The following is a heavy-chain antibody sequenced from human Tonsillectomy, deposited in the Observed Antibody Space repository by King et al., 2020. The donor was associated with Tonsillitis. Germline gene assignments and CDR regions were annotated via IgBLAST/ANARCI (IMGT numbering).Heavy chain of an antibody. V-gene: IGHV3-9*01. CDR2: ISWNNDNI. CDR3: AKEWIGYYYYYGMDV. D-gene: IGHD5-12*01. CDR1: GFTFDDYA. J-gene: IGHJ6*02. Sequence: VQLVESGGGLVQPGRSLRLSCAASGFTFDDYAMHWVRQAPGKGLEWVSGISWNNDNIDYAGSVKGRFTISRDNSKNSLYLQMDSLRAEDTALYYCAKEWIGYYYYYGMDVWGQGTTVTVSS.